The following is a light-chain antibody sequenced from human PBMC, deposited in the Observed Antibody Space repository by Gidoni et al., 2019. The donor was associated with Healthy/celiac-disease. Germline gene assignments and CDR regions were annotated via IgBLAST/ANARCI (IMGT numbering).Light chain of an antibody. CDR3: QQYNNWPPVDT. CDR1: QSVSSN. Sequence: EIVMTQSPATLSVSPGERATLSCRASQSVSSNLAWYQQKPGQAPRLLIYGASTRATGIPARFSCSGSGTEFTLTISSLQSEDFAVYYCQQYNNWPPVDTFGQGTKLEIK. J-gene: IGKJ2*01. V-gene: IGKV3-15*01. CDR2: GAS.